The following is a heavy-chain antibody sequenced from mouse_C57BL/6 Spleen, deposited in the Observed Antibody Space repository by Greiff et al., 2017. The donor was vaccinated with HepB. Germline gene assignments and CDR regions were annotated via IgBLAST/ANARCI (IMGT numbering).Heavy chain of an antibody. V-gene: IGHV1-75*01. Sequence: VQLQQSGPELVKPGASVKISCKASGYTFTDYYINWVKQRPGQGLEWIGWIIPGSGSTYYNEKFKGKATLTVDKSSSTAYMLLSSLTSEDSAVYFCARESRIYSIFFDYWGQGTTLTVSS. J-gene: IGHJ2*01. CDR1: GYTFTDYY. CDR2: IIPGSGST. D-gene: IGHD2-5*01. CDR3: ARESRIYSIFFDY.